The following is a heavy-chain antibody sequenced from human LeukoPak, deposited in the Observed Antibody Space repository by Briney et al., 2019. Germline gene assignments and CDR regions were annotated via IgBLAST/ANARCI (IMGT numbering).Heavy chain of an antibody. CDR3: ARNYYYYMDV. CDR1: GFTFNTYE. J-gene: IGHJ6*03. Sequence: PGGSLRLSCAASGFTFNTYEMNWVRQAPGKGLEWGSYINSGGITKYYADSVKGRFTISRDNAKNSLYLQMNSLRAEDTAVYSCARNYYYYMDVWGKGTTVIVSS. V-gene: IGHV3-48*03. CDR2: INSGGITK.